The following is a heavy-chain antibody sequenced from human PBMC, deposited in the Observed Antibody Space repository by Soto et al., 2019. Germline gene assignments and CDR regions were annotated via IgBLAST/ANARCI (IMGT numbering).Heavy chain of an antibody. J-gene: IGHJ3*02. Sequence: PGGSLRLSCAASGFTFSNAWMSWVRQAPGKGLEWVGRIKSKTDGGTTDYAAPVKGRFTISRDDSKNTLYLQMNSLKTEDIAVYYCTTADDCSSTSCYTWYAFDIWGQGNRVTVSS. D-gene: IGHD2-2*02. CDR2: IKSKTDGGTT. CDR3: TTADDCSSTSCYTWYAFDI. V-gene: IGHV3-15*01. CDR1: GFTFSNAW.